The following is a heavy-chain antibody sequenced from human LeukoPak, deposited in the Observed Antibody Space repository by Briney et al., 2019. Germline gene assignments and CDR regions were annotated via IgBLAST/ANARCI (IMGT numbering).Heavy chain of an antibody. J-gene: IGHJ6*04. Sequence: GASVKVSCKVSGYTPTQLSMHWVRQAPGNELEWMGGFETEDGETIYAQRFQGRVTMTEDTSTDTAYMELSSLRSEDTAVYYCDCGSYYYGMDVWGKGTTVTVSS. CDR2: FETEDGET. D-gene: IGHD1-14*01. V-gene: IGHV1-24*01. CDR3: DCGSYYYGMDV. CDR1: GYTPTQLS.